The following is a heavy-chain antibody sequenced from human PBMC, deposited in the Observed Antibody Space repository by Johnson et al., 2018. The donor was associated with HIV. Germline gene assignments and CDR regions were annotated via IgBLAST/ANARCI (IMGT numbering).Heavy chain of an antibody. Sequence: VQLVESGGGLVAPGGSLRLSCAASGFTFSTYAIHWVRQAPGKGLEYVSAISNNGGSTYYANSVKGRFTISRDNSKNTLYLQMNSLRAEDTAVYYCARGTGTDDAFDIWGQGTMVTVSS. J-gene: IGHJ3*02. CDR3: ARGTGTDDAFDI. CDR1: GFTFSTYA. V-gene: IGHV3-64*01. D-gene: IGHD1-1*01. CDR2: ISNNGGST.